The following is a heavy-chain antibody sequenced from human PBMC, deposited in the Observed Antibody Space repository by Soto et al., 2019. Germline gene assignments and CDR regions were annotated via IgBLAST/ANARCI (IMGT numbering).Heavy chain of an antibody. V-gene: IGHV3-30-3*01. J-gene: IGHJ4*02. CDR1: GFTFTISA. D-gene: IGHD3-16*02. CDR2: ISYDGSDK. CDR3: ARGRVTCGGVIGQFDF. Sequence: QVQLVESGGGVVQPGRSLRLSCAASGFTFTISAMDWVRQAPGKGLEWVAVISYDGSDKYYADSVKGRFTISRDNSKNTLSLEMNRLRADDTAVDYCARGRVTCGGVIGQFDFWGQGTMVSVSS.